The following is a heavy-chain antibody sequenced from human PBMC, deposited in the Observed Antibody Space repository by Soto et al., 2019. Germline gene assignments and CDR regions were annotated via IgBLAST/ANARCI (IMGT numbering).Heavy chain of an antibody. CDR1: GFTFSSYW. CDR3: ARDGAQIAVPGIGDYYYYYGMDV. D-gene: IGHD6-19*01. CDR2: INSDGSST. Sequence: EVQLVESGGGLVQPGGSLRLSCAASGFTFSSYWMHWVRQAPGKGLVWVSRINSDGSSTSYADSVKGRFTISRDNAKNTLYLQMNSLRAEDTAVYYCARDGAQIAVPGIGDYYYYYGMDVWGQGTTVTVSS. V-gene: IGHV3-74*01. J-gene: IGHJ6*02.